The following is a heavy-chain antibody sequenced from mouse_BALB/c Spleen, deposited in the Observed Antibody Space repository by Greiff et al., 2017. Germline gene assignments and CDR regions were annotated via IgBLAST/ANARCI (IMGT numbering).Heavy chain of an antibody. D-gene: IGHD3-1*01. CDR2: INPSSGYT. CDR1: GYTFTSYT. V-gene: IGHV1-4*02. J-gene: IGHJ4*01. CDR3: AREARASGNYAMDY. Sequence: QVQLQQSAAELARPGASVKMSCKASGYTFTSYTMHWVKQRPGQGLEWIGYINPSSGYTEYNQKFKDKTTLTADKSSSTAYMQLSSLTSEDSAVYYCAREARASGNYAMDYWGQGTSVTVSS.